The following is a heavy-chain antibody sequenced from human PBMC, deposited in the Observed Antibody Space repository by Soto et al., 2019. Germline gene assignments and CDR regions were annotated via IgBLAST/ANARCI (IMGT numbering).Heavy chain of an antibody. Sequence: EVQLVESGGGLVQPGGSLRLSCAASGFTFSSYSMNWVRQAPGKGLEWVSYISSSSSTIYYADSVKGRFTISRDNAKNSLYLQMNSLRDEDTAVYYCARDMELLWFGEPPFDYWGQGTLVTVSS. CDR2: ISSSSSTI. J-gene: IGHJ4*02. V-gene: IGHV3-48*02. CDR1: GFTFSSYS. D-gene: IGHD3-10*01. CDR3: ARDMELLWFGEPPFDY.